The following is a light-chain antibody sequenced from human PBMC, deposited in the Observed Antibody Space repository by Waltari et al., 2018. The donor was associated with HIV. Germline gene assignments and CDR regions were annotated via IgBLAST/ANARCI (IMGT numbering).Light chain of an antibody. CDR2: GAS. Sequence: EIVMTQSPATLSVSPGERVTLSCPASESVSTNLAWFQQKPGQSPRILIYGASLRATGGPARFGASGAKTYFTFSISALQSEEVAVYYCQQYKSWPRTFGQGTKVEVK. CDR1: ESVSTN. CDR3: QQYKSWPRT. J-gene: IGKJ1*01. V-gene: IGKV3-15*01.